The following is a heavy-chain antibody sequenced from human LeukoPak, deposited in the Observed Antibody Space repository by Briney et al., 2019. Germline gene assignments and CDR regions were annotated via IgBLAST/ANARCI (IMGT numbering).Heavy chain of an antibody. CDR3: AHRRGTLNFMVRGYYFDH. Sequence: SGPTLATPTQILTLTCTFSGFSLSTSGVGVGWVRQPPGKALEWLALIYWDDDKCYCPSPKGRLTVTKDTFKNQVVLTMTNMDPVDTATYYCAHRRGTLNFMVRGYYFDHWGQGTLVTVSS. CDR1: GFSLSTSGVG. D-gene: IGHD3-10*01. V-gene: IGHV2-5*02. J-gene: IGHJ4*02. CDR2: IYWDDDK.